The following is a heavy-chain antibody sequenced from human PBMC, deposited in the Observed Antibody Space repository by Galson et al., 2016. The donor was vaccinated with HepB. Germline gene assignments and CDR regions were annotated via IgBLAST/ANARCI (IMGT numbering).Heavy chain of an antibody. Sequence: SLRLSCAASGFTFSSYAMYWVRQAPGKGLEWVAVLSYEGSNKYYADSVKGRFTISRDISKKTLYLQMNSLRAEDTAVYYCARDGATFDYWGQGSLVTVSS. D-gene: IGHD3-16*01. CDR2: LSYEGSNK. CDR1: GFTFSSYA. J-gene: IGHJ4*02. CDR3: ARDGATFDY. V-gene: IGHV3-30*04.